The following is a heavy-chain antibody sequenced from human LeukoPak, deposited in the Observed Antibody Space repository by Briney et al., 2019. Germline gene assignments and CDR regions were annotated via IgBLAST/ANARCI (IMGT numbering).Heavy chain of an antibody. CDR3: ARYYYYGSGSYYNSDYYYYGMDV. CDR2: IIPIFGTA. CDR1: GGTFSSYA. J-gene: IGHJ6*04. D-gene: IGHD3-10*01. V-gene: IGHV1-69*06. Sequence: ASVQVSCKASGGTFSSYAISWVRQAPGQGLEWMGGIIPIFGTANYAQKFQGRVTIIADKSTSTAYMELSSLRSEDTAVYYCARYYYYGSGSYYNSDYYYYGMDVWGKGTTVTVSS.